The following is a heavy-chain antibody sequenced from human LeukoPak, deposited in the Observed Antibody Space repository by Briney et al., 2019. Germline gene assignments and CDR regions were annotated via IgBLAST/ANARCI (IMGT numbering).Heavy chain of an antibody. CDR3: ARVGKYCSSTSCYHLDY. CDR2: ISSSSSSYI. V-gene: IGHV3-21*01. J-gene: IGHJ4*02. Sequence: PGGSLRLSCAASGFTFSSYSMNWVRQAPGKGLEWVPSISSSSSSYIYYADSVKGRFTISRDNAKNSLYLQMNSLRAEDTAVYYCARVGKYCSSTSCYHLDYWGQGTLVTVSS. CDR1: GFTFSSYS. D-gene: IGHD2-2*01.